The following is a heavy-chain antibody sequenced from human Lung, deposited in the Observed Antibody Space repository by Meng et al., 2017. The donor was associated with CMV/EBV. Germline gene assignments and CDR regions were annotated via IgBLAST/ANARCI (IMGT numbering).Heavy chain of an antibody. Sequence: SETLSLTCTVSGDSITDYYWIWIRQPPGKAPQYIGDVFYTGSTTYNPSLKGRVIISLDSSKSQFSLKQSSVTAADTAVYYCARVQAGSFDVWGQGTMVTVSS. CDR1: GDSITDYY. CDR2: VFYTGST. CDR3: ARVQAGSFDV. J-gene: IGHJ3*01. V-gene: IGHV4-59*01.